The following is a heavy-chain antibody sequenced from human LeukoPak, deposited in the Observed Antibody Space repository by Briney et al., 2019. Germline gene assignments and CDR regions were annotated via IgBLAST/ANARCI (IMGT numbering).Heavy chain of an antibody. CDR1: GYIFSSYD. CDR3: VRGQSNRRFLADY. CDR2: MNPITGNT. J-gene: IGHJ4*02. D-gene: IGHD3-3*01. Sequence: ASVKVSCKASGYIFSSYDINWVRQATGQGLEWMGWMNPITGNTGYAPKFQGRVTMTRDTSTNTAYMDLAYLRSEDTAVYHCVRGQSNRRFLADYWGQGTLVTVSS. V-gene: IGHV1-8*01.